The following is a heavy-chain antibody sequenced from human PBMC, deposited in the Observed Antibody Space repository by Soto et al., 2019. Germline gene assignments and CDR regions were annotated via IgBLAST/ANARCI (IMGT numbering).Heavy chain of an antibody. J-gene: IGHJ3*01. V-gene: IGHV4-4*02. D-gene: IGHD6-19*01. Sequence: QVQLQESGPGLVKPSGTLSLTCAVSGDSISSPKWWTWLRQPPGKGLEWIGDLLHSGTTNYNPSLKSRVILSVDKSQTQFSLSLPSVTAADSAIYYCAYSSGWYRHDVWGQGTSVTVSS. CDR3: AYSSGWYRHDV. CDR1: GDSISSPKW. CDR2: LLHSGTT.